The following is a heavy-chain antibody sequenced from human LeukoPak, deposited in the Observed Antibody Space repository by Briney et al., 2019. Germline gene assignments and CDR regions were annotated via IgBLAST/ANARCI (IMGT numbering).Heavy chain of an antibody. CDR3: ARSGYCSSTSCYRREYYYYSYMDV. J-gene: IGHJ6*03. Sequence: SETLSLTCAVYGGSFSGYYWSWIRQPPGKGLEWIGEINHSGSTNYNPSLKSRVTISVDTSKNQFSLKLSSVTAADTAVYYCARSGYCSSTSCYRREYYYYSYMDVWGKGTTVTVSS. V-gene: IGHV4-34*01. D-gene: IGHD2-2*02. CDR1: GGSFSGYY. CDR2: INHSGST.